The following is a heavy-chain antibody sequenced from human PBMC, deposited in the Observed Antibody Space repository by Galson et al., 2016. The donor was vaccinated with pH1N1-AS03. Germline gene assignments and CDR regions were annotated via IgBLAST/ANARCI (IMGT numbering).Heavy chain of an antibody. J-gene: IGHJ4*02. D-gene: IGHD4-23*01. CDR1: GYTFTNYG. CDR2: ISAYNGNT. CDR3: ARGWPDYGGDSFLGWDH. Sequence: SCKASGYTFTNYGISWVRQAPGQGLEWMGWISAYNGNTNYAQKLQGRVTLTTDTSTSTAYRELRSRRSADTAVYYCARGWPDYGGDSFLGWDHWGQGSLVTVSS. V-gene: IGHV1-18*01.